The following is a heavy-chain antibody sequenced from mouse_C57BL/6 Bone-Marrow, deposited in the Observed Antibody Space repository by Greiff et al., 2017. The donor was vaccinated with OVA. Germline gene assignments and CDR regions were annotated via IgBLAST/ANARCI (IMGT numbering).Heavy chain of an antibody. CDR3: ARHYGYCLFDY. CDR2: ISSGGSYT. V-gene: IGHV5-6*01. CDR1: GFTFSSYG. D-gene: IGHD2-2*01. Sequence: EVKVVESGGDLVKPGGSLKLSCAASGFTFSSYGMSWVRQTPDKRLEWVATISSGGSYTYYPDSVKGRFTISRDNAKNTLYLQMSSLKSEDTAMYYCARHYGYCLFDYWGQGTTLTVSS. J-gene: IGHJ2*01.